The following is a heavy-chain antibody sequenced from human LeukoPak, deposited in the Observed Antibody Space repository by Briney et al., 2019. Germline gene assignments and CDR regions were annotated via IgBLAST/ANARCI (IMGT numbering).Heavy chain of an antibody. V-gene: IGHV4-39*01. J-gene: IGHJ3*01. CDR1: GDSISSSSYY. CDR3: ARRTVGATQTAAFDV. D-gene: IGHD1-26*01. CDR2: IYYSRST. Sequence: SETLSLTCTVSGDSISSSSYYWGWIRQPPGKGLEWIGSIYYSRSTYYNPSLKSRVTISVDTSKNQFSLKLSSVTAADTAVYYCARRTVGATQTAAFDVWGQGTMVTVSS.